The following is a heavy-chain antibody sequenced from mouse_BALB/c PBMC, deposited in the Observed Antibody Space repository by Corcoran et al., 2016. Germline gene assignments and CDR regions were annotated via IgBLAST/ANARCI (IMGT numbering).Heavy chain of an antibody. D-gene: IGHD2-10*02. J-gene: IGHJ4*01. Sequence: QIQLVQSGPELKKPGETVKISCKASGYTFTDYSMHWVKQAPGKGLKWMGWINTETGEPTYADDFKGRFAFSLETSASTAYLQINNLKNEDTATYFCARSYGNYYYAMDYWGQGTSVTVSS. CDR1: GYTFTDYS. CDR3: ARSYGNYYYAMDY. CDR2: INTETGEP. V-gene: IGHV9-2-1*01.